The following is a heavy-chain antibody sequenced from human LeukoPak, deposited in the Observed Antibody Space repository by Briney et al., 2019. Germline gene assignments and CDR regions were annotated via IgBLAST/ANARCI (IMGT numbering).Heavy chain of an antibody. CDR3: AKCQFYNILTGYYRPLDH. Sequence: PGGSLTLPCAAAGFTFSYYSMSWVRQAPGKGLEWVSSISSSGANTYDADSEKGRFTISRDNSKNTLYLQMNSLRIEDTATYYCAKCQFYNILTGYYRPLDHWGQGVLVTVSS. CDR1: GFTFSYYS. CDR2: ISSSGANT. D-gene: IGHD3-9*01. J-gene: IGHJ5*02. V-gene: IGHV3-23*01.